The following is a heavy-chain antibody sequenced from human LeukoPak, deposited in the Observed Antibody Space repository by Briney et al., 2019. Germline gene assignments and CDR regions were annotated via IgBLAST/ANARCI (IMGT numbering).Heavy chain of an antibody. J-gene: IGHJ2*01. CDR3: SSSLWFGELLKAFDR. CDR1: GFTFSGSA. CDR2: IRSKANSYAT. V-gene: IGHV3-73*01. Sequence: PGGSLRLSCAASGFTFSGSAMHWVRQASGKGLEWVGRIRSKANSYATAYAASVKGRFTVSRDDSKNTAYLQMNSLKTEDTAVYYCSSSLWFGELLKAFDRWGRGTLVTVSA. D-gene: IGHD3-10*01.